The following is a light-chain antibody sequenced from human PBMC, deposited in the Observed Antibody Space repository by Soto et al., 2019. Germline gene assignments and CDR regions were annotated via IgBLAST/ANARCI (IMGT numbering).Light chain of an antibody. V-gene: IGKV3-11*01. CDR2: DAS. J-gene: IGKJ2*01. CDR3: QQRSNWPLYT. Sequence: EIVLTQSPATLSLSPGERATLSCRSSQSVSSYLAWYQQKPGQAPRLLIYDASNRATGIPARFSGSGAGTEFTLTISSLEPEDFEVYYCQQRSNWPLYTCGRGTKLEIK. CDR1: QSVSSY.